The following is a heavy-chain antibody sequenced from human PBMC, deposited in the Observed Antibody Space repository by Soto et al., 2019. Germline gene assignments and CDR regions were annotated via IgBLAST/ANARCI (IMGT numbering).Heavy chain of an antibody. Sequence: QPGGSLRLSCAAAGFTFSSYGMHWVRQAPGKGLEWVAVISYDGSNKYYADSVKGRFTISRDNSKNTLYLQMNSLRAEDTAVYYCARGAAAGAEYFQHWGQGTLVTVSS. CDR3: ARGAAAGAEYFQH. D-gene: IGHD6-13*01. J-gene: IGHJ1*01. V-gene: IGHV3-30*03. CDR1: GFTFSSYG. CDR2: ISYDGSNK.